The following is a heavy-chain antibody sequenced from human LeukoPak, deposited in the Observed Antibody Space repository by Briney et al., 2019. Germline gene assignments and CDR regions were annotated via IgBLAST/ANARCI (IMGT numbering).Heavy chain of an antibody. D-gene: IGHD6-19*01. Sequence: GGTLRLSCAASGFTFSSYGMSWVRQAPGKGLEWVSYITSSSSAMYYADSVKGRFTISRDNAKNSLYLQMNSLRAEDTAVYYCARYATVAAHRDFDYWGQGTLVTVSS. V-gene: IGHV3-48*01. J-gene: IGHJ4*02. CDR1: GFTFSSYG. CDR3: ARYATVAAHRDFDY. CDR2: ITSSSSAM.